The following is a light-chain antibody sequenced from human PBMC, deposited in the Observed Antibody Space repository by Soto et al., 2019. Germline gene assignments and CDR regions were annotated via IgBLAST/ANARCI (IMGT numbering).Light chain of an antibody. V-gene: IGLV3-21*02. J-gene: IGLJ2*01. CDR3: QVWDSSSDPHVV. CDR2: DDS. Sequence: SSELTQPPSVSVAPGQTARITCGGNNSGSKSVHWYQQKPGQAPVLVVYDDSDRPSGIPERFSGSNSGNTATLTISRVEAGDEADYYCQVWDSSSDPHVVFGGGTKVTVL. CDR1: NSGSKS.